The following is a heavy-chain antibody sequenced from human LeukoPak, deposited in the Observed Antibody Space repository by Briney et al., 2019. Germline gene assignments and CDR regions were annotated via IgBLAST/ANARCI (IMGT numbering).Heavy chain of an antibody. CDR3: AKASRVAGLLDFDY. Sequence: GGSLRLSCAASGFTFSSYAMSWVRQAPGKGLEWVSGISGSGGSTYYADSVKGRFTISRDNSRNTLYLQMNSLRAEDTAVYYCAKASRVAGLLDFDYWGQGTLVTVSS. CDR1: GFTFSSYA. V-gene: IGHV3-23*01. D-gene: IGHD6-19*01. CDR2: ISGSGGST. J-gene: IGHJ4*02.